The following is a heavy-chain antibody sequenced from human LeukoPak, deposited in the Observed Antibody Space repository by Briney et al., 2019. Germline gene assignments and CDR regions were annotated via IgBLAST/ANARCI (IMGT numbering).Heavy chain of an antibody. CDR2: INQNGGEK. V-gene: IGHV3-7*01. Sequence: GGSLRLSCVASGFPFSSYWMTWVRQAPGKGLEWVANINQNGGEKYYVDSVKGRFTISRDNGKNSLYLQMNSLRAEDTAVYYCARYRHLGYWGQGTLVTVSS. CDR3: ARYRHLGY. J-gene: IGHJ4*02. CDR1: GFPFSSYW.